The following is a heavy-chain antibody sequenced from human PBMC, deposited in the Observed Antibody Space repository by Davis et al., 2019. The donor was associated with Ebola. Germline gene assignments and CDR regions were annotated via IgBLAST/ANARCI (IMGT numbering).Heavy chain of an antibody. CDR2: INPSGGST. CDR3: ARAGGNRADYYYYYMDV. V-gene: IGHV1-46*01. D-gene: IGHD1-14*01. Sequence: ASVKVSCKASGYTFTSYYMHWVRQAPGQGLEWMGIINPSGGSTSYAQKFQGRVTMTRDTSTSTVYMELSSLRSEDTAVYYCARAGGNRADYYYYYMDVWGKGTTVTVSS. J-gene: IGHJ6*03. CDR1: GYTFTSYY.